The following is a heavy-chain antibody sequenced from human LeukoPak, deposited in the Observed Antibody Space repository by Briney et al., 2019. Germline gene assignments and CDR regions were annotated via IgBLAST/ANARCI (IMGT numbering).Heavy chain of an antibody. CDR3: ARAEDRELLWFGENHPDNWFDP. CDR2: ISAYNGNT. D-gene: IGHD3-10*01. CDR1: GYTFTSYG. Sequence: ASVKVSFKASGYTFTSYGISWVRQAPGQGLEWMGWISAYNGNTNYAQKLQGRVTMTTDTSTSTAYMELRSLRSDDTAGYYCARAEDRELLWFGENHPDNWFDPWGQGTLVTVSS. V-gene: IGHV1-18*01. J-gene: IGHJ5*02.